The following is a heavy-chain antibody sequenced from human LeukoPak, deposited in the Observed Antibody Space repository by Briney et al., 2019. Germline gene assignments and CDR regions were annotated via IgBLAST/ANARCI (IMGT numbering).Heavy chain of an antibody. J-gene: IGHJ4*02. CDR1: GFTFSSYS. V-gene: IGHV3-48*04. CDR2: ISGSSSTI. D-gene: IGHD3-10*01. CDR3: ARGLYYGSPY. Sequence: GGSLRLSCAASGFTFSSYSMNWVRQAPGKGLEWVSYISGSSSTIYYADSVKGRFTISRDNAKNSLYLQMNSLRAEDTAVYYCARGLYYGSPYWGQGTLVTVSS.